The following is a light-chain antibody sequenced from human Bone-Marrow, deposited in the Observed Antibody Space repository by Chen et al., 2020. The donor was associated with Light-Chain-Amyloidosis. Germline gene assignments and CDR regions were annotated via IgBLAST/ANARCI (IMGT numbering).Light chain of an antibody. CDR3: QSADSSGTYEVI. CDR1: DLPTKY. V-gene: IGLV3-25*03. Sequence: YELTQPPSVSASPGQTARITCSGDDLPTKYAYWYQQKPGQAPVLVIHRDTERPSGISERFSGSSSGTTATLTISGVQAEDEADYHCQSADSSGTYEVIFGGGIKLTVL. J-gene: IGLJ2*01. CDR2: RDT.